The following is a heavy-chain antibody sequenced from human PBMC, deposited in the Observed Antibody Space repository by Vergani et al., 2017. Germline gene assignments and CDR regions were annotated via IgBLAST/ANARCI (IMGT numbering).Heavy chain of an antibody. V-gene: IGHV4-59*01. CDR3: ARAINYYGSRSYYTLFNWFDP. Sequence: QVQLQESGPGLVKPSETLSLTCTVSGGSISSYYWSWIRQPPGKGLEWIGYIYYSGSTNYNPSLKSRVTISVDTSKNQFSLKLSSVTAADTAVYYCARAINYYGSRSYYTLFNWFDPWGQGTLVTVSS. J-gene: IGHJ5*02. D-gene: IGHD3-10*01. CDR1: GGSISSYY. CDR2: IYYSGST.